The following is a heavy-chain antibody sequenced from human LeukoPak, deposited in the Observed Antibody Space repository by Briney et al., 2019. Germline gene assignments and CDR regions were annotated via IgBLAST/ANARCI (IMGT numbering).Heavy chain of an antibody. Sequence: KPSETLSLTCTVSGGSISSYYWSWIRQPPGKGLEWIGYIYYSGSTNYNPSLKSRVTISVDTSKNQFSLKLSSVTAADTAVYYCARAAITAAGRGWFDPWGQGTLVTVSS. J-gene: IGHJ5*02. CDR2: IYYSGST. D-gene: IGHD6-13*01. V-gene: IGHV4-59*01. CDR3: ARAAITAAGRGWFDP. CDR1: GGSISSYY.